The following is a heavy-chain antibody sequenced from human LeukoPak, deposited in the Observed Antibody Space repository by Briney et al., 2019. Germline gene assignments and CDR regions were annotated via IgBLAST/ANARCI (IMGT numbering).Heavy chain of an antibody. D-gene: IGHD5-18*01. Sequence: SETLSLTCAVYGGSFSGYYWSWIRQPPGKGLEWIGEINHSGSTNYNPSLKSRVTISVDTSKNQFSLKLSSVTAADTAVYYCARSYRIQLWLLDAFDIWGQGTMVTVSS. J-gene: IGHJ3*02. CDR2: INHSGST. CDR3: ARSYRIQLWLLDAFDI. V-gene: IGHV4-34*01. CDR1: GGSFSGYY.